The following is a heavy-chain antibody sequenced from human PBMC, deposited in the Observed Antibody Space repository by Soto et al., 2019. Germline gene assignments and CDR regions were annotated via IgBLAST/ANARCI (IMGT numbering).Heavy chain of an antibody. CDR1: GGTFSSYT. V-gene: IGHV1-69*08. D-gene: IGHD2-2*01. Sequence: QVQLVQSGAEVKKPGSSVKVSCKASGGTFSSYTISWVRQAPGQGLEWMGRIIPILGIANYAQKFQGRVTITADKSTSTAYMELSSLRSEDTAVYYCARDQGYCSSTSCKTLDYWGQGTMVTVSS. J-gene: IGHJ3*01. CDR2: IIPILGIA. CDR3: ARDQGYCSSTSCKTLDY.